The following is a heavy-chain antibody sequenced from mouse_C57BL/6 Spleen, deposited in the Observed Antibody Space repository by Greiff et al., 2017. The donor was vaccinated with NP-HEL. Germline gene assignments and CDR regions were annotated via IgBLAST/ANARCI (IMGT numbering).Heavy chain of an antibody. D-gene: IGHD1-1*01. Sequence: EVKLVESGGGLVKPGGSLKLSCAASGFTFSSYAMSWVRQTPEKRLEWVGTISDGGSYTYYPDNVKGRFTISRDNAKNNLYLQMGHLKSEDTAMYYCARGGVITTVVATDYIDYWGQGTTRTVSS. J-gene: IGHJ2*01. CDR3: ARGGVITTVVATDYIDY. V-gene: IGHV5-4*03. CDR1: GFTFSSYA. CDR2: ISDGGSYT.